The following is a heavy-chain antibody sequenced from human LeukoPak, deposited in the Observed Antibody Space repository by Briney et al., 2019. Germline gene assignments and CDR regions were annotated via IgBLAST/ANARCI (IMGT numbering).Heavy chain of an antibody. J-gene: IGHJ4*02. CDR3: ARAPYYDYVWESYRSPFDY. Sequence: GGSLRLSCAASGFTFSSYWMNWARQAPGKGLEWVSYISSSSSTIYYADSVKGRFTISRDNAKNSLYLQMNSLRDEDTAVYYCARAPYYDYVWESYRSPFDYWGQGTLVTVSS. V-gene: IGHV3-48*02. CDR1: GFTFSSYW. D-gene: IGHD3-16*02. CDR2: ISSSSSTI.